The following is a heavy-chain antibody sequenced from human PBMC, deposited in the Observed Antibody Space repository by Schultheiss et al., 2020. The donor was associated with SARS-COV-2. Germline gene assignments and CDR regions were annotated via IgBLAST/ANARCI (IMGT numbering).Heavy chain of an antibody. CDR1: GFTFSRYR. V-gene: IGHV3-21*01. D-gene: IGHD3-3*01. Sequence: GGSLRLSCAASGFTFSRYRMNWVRQAPGKGLEWVSSISSSSSYIYYADSVKGRFTISRDNAKNSLYLQMNSLRAEDTAVYYCARDPTYDFWSGYLYYYMVVWGKGATGTVSS. CDR2: ISSSSSYI. CDR3: ARDPTYDFWSGYLYYYMVV. J-gene: IGHJ6*03.